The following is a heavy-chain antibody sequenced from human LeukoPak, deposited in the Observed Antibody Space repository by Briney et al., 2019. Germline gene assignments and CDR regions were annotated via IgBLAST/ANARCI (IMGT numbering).Heavy chain of an antibody. CDR3: ARVVVVPAAIFSDY. Sequence: GGSLRLSCAASGFTFSSYSMNWVRQAPGKGLEWVSYISSSSSTIYYADSVKGRFTISRDNAKNSLYLQMNSLSAEDTAVYYCARVVVVPAAIFSDYWGQGTLVTVSS. J-gene: IGHJ4*02. CDR2: ISSSSSTI. CDR1: GFTFSSYS. V-gene: IGHV3-48*01. D-gene: IGHD2-2*01.